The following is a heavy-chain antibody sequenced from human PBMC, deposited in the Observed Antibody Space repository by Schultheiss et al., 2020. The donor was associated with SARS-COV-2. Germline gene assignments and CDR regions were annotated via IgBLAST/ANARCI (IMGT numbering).Heavy chain of an antibody. CDR3: ARDIAVADTGGFDY. CDR1: GGTISSCNW. D-gene: IGHD6-19*01. J-gene: IGHJ4*02. CDR2: IYHSGST. Sequence: SETLSLTCAVSGGTISSCNWWCWVRPPPWKGLEWIGKIYHSGSTNYKPSLKSRVTISVDKSKNQFSLKVSSVTAADTAVYYCARDIAVADTGGFDYWGQGTLVTVSS. V-gene: IGHV4-4*02.